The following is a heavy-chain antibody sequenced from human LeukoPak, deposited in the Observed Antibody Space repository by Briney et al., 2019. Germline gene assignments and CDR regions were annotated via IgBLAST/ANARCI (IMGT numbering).Heavy chain of an antibody. J-gene: IGHJ6*02. CDR3: ARGGGLDV. D-gene: IGHD3-16*01. CDR1: GFTLSGNW. Sequence: GGSLRSSCPASGFTLSGNWLNWAGQAPGRGREWVASITHNGNVNYYVDSVKGRFTISRDNAKTSLYLQMSNLRAEDTAVYFCARGGGLDVWGQGATVTVSS. V-gene: IGHV3-7*03. CDR2: ITHNGNVN.